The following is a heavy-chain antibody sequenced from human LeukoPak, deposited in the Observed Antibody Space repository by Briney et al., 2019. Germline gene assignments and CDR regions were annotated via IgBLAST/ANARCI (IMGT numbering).Heavy chain of an antibody. V-gene: IGHV1-69*06. CDR1: GGTFTNYA. Sequence: FSEASGGTFTNYAISWVRQAPGQGLEWMGGIIPGLGTANYAQKFQDRVMITEDKSTTTAYMELSRLTSEDTAVYYCARGKEMAGNLYYYGMDVWGKGTTVNVAS. J-gene: IGHJ6*04. CDR2: IIPGLGTA. D-gene: IGHD6-19*01. CDR3: ARGKEMAGNLYYYGMDV.